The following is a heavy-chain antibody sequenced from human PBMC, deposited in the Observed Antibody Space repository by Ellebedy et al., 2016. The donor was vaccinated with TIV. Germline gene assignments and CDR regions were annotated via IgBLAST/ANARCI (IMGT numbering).Heavy chain of an antibody. V-gene: IGHV3-23*03. CDR1: GFTFSSYA. J-gene: IGHJ5*02. CDR3: AKDRGDYYGSGSYPNNWFDP. CDR2: IYSGGST. Sequence: GESLKISCAVSGFTFSSYAMSWVRQAPGKGLEWVSVIYSGGSTYYADSVKGRFTISRHNSKNTLYLQMNSLRAEDTAVYYCAKDRGDYYGSGSYPNNWFDPWGQGTLVTVSS. D-gene: IGHD3-10*01.